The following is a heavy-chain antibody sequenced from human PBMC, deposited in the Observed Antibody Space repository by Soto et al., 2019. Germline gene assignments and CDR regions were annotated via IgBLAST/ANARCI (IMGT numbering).Heavy chain of an antibody. CDR1: GFLFSADG. Sequence: QVQLVESGGGVVQPGKSLRLSCAASGFLFSADGMHWVRQAPGKGLEWLALIYYDGNTKYYADSVKGRFTISRDNSQNTLFLQMSSLRADDTGVYYCARVGGTVTSDFWGQGTLVTVSS. D-gene: IGHD4-17*01. V-gene: IGHV3-33*01. J-gene: IGHJ4*02. CDR2: IYYDGNTK. CDR3: ARVGGTVTSDF.